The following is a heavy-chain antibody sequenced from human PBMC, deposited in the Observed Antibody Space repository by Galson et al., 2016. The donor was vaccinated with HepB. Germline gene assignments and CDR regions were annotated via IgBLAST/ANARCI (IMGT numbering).Heavy chain of an antibody. CDR2: LSTYNGNT. CDR1: GYTFTSYG. D-gene: IGHD3-3*01. Sequence: SVKVFCKASGYTFTSYGISWVRQAPGRGLEWMGWLSTYNGNTNYAQKLQGRVTMTTDTSTSTAYMELRSLRSDDTAVYYCARDGKLYDFWSGYYLDYWGQGTLITVSS. CDR3: ARDGKLYDFWSGYYLDY. J-gene: IGHJ4*02. V-gene: IGHV1-18*01.